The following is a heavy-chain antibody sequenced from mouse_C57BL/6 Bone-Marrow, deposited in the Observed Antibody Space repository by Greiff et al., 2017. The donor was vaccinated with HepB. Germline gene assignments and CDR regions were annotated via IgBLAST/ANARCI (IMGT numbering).Heavy chain of an antibody. D-gene: IGHD1-1*01. CDR2: ISSGGDYI. CDR1: GFTFSSYA. J-gene: IGHJ1*03. Sequence: EVQRVESGEGLVKPGGSLKLSCAASGFTFSSYAMSWVRQTPEKRLEWVAYISSGGDYIYYADTVKGRFTISRDNARNTLYLQMSSLKSEDTAMYYCTRDFYYGSSYYYWYFDVWGTGTTVTVSS. CDR3: TRDFYYGSSYYYWYFDV. V-gene: IGHV5-9-1*02.